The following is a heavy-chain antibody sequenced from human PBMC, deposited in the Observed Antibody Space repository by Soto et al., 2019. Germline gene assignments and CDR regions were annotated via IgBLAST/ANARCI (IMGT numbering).Heavy chain of an antibody. D-gene: IGHD5-18*01. CDR2: IYYSGST. J-gene: IGHJ6*02. Sequence: SETLSLTCTVSGGSISSYYWSWIRQPPGKGLEWIGYIYYSGSTKYNPSLKSRVTISVDTSKNQFSLKLYSVTAADTAVYYCAREGSGFSFGYAPSYYYGLNVWGQGTTVTVSS. V-gene: IGHV4-59*01. CDR1: GGSISSYY. CDR3: AREGSGFSFGYAPSYYYGLNV.